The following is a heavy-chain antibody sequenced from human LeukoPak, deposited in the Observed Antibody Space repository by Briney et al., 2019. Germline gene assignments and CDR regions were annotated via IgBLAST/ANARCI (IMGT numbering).Heavy chain of an antibody. V-gene: IGHV3-7*01. J-gene: IGHJ4*02. CDR1: GFTFSSYW. CDR3: ARDPIVGDTGGGDY. Sequence: HPGGSLRLSCAASGFTFSSYWMTWVRQAPGGGLEWVSNINGDGSIENYVDSVRGRFTIFRDNAKDSLYLQMNSLRVEDTAVYYCARDPIVGDTGGGDYWGQGTLVTVSS. CDR2: INGDGSIE. D-gene: IGHD1-26*01.